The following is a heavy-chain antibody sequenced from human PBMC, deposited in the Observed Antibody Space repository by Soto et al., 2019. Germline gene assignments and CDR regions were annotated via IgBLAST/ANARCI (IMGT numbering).Heavy chain of an antibody. D-gene: IGHD1-26*01. Sequence: GESLKISCKASGILFTSNWIVWVRQMPGKGLEWVGIIYPGDSDTRYSPSFQGQVTISADKSTDTAYLQWNSLKASDSAIYYCAKHPTFSSAYDLWERWGQGTLVTVCS. CDR2: IYPGDSDT. V-gene: IGHV5-51*01. CDR1: GILFTSNW. J-gene: IGHJ4*02. CDR3: AKHPTFSSAYDLWER.